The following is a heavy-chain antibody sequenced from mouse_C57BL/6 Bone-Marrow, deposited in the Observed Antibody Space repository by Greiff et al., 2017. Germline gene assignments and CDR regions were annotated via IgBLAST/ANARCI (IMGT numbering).Heavy chain of an antibody. CDR2: IDPCDSYT. CDR3: ARENYCNYGFAY. CDR1: GYTFTSYW. V-gene: IGHV1-50*01. J-gene: IGHJ3*01. D-gene: IGHD2-1*01. Sequence: QVQLQQPGAELVKPGASVKLSCKASGYTFTSYWMQWVKQRPGQGLEWIGEIDPCDSYTNYKQKFKGKVTLTVDTATSTTYMQISSLTSKDSAIYYCARENYCNYGFAYGDQGKLVTVSA.